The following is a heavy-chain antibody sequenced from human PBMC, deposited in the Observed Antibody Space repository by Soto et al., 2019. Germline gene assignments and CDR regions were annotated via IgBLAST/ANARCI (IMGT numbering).Heavy chain of an antibody. V-gene: IGHV3-30*18. CDR2: ISYDGSNK. Sequence: QVQLVESGGGVVQPGRSLRLSCAASGFTFSSYGMHWVRQAPGKGLEWVAVISYDGSNKYTADSVKGRFTISRDNSKKTLYLQMNSLRAEDTAVYYCAKDPTTAAAGTGGWFDPWGQGTLVTVSS. J-gene: IGHJ5*02. D-gene: IGHD6-13*01. CDR3: AKDPTTAAAGTGGWFDP. CDR1: GFTFSSYG.